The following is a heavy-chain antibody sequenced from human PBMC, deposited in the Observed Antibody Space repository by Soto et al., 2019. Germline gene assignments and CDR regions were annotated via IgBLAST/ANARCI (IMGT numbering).Heavy chain of an antibody. D-gene: IGHD4-17*01. J-gene: IGHJ5*02. CDR3: ARLNYGGNPGGYWFDP. CDR2: IYYSGST. Sequence: SETLSLTCTVSGGSISSYYWSWIRQPPGKGLEWIGYIYYSGSTNYNPSLKSRVTISVDTSKNQFSLKLSSVTAADTAVYYCARLNYGGNPGGYWFDPWGQGTLVTVS. V-gene: IGHV4-59*08. CDR1: GGSISSYY.